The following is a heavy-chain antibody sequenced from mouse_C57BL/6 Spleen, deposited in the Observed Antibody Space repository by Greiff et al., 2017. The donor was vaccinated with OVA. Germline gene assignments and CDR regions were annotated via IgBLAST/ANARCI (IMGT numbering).Heavy chain of an antibody. D-gene: IGHD2-4*01. V-gene: IGHV1-82*01. J-gene: IGHJ2*01. CDR1: GYAFSSSW. CDR3: ARDGLRDY. Sequence: VKLQQSGPELVKPGASVKISCKASGYAFSSSWMNWVKQRPGKGLEWIGRIYPGDGDTNYNGKFKGKATLTADKSSSTAYMQLSSLTSEDSAVYFCARDGLRDYWGQGTTLTVSS. CDR2: IYPGDGDT.